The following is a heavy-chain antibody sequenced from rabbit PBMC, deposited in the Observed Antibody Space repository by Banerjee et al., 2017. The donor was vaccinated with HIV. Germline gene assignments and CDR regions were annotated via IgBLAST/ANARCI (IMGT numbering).Heavy chain of an antibody. D-gene: IGHD4-1*01. CDR2: IYTGSSGST. CDR3: ARDLAGVIGWNFGL. J-gene: IGHJ4*01. V-gene: IGHV1S45*01. CDR1: RFSFSSGYD. Sequence: QEQLEESGGDLVKPEGSLTLTCTASRFSFSSGYDMCWVRQAPGKGLEWIAYIYTGSSGSTYYASWAKGRFTISKTSSTTVTLQMTSLTAADTATYFCARDLAGVIGWNFGLWGQGTLVTVS.